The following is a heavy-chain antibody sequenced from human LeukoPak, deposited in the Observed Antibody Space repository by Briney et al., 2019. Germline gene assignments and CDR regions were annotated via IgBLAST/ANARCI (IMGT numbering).Heavy chain of an antibody. D-gene: IGHD6-13*01. J-gene: IGHJ4*02. Sequence: GGALRLSRADSGATLSSYAMSWVRQAPGKGGEGGSAISGRGGSTYYADSVKCRFPISRDHSKNPLYLQMNSLIADATAVYYCAKSKGRFWELQIAAAVPFWYWGQGTLVTVSS. CDR3: AKSKGRFWELQIAAAVPFWY. V-gene: IGHV3-23*01. CDR2: ISGRGGST. CDR1: GATLSSYA.